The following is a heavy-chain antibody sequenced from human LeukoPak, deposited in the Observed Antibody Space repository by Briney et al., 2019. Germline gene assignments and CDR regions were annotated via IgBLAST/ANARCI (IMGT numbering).Heavy chain of an antibody. CDR1: GGSISSYY. J-gene: IGHJ3*02. CDR2: VYTSGST. D-gene: IGHD6-13*01. Sequence: SETLSLTCTVSGGSISSYYWSWIRQPAGKGLEWIGRVYTSGSTNYNPSLKSRVTMSVDTSKNQFSLKLSSVTAADTAVYYCARSTIAAAVQVAFDIWGQGTMVTVSS. V-gene: IGHV4-4*07. CDR3: ARSTIAAAVQVAFDI.